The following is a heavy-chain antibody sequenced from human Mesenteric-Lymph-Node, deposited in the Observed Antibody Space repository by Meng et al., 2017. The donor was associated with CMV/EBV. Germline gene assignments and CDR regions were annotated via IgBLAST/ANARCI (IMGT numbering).Heavy chain of an antibody. V-gene: IGHV3-21*01. J-gene: IGHJ4*02. CDR2: ISSSSSYI. D-gene: IGHD5-18*01. CDR1: GFTFGDYA. CDR3: ARGGGLPDY. Sequence: GGSLRLSCTTSGFTFGDYAMTWVRQAPGKGLEWVSSISSSSSYIYYADSVKGRFTISRDNAKNSLYLQMNSLRTEDTAVYYCARGGGLPDYWGQGTLVTVSS.